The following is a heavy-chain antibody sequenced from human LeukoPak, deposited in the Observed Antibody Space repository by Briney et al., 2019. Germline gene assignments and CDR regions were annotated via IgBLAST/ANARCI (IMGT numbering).Heavy chain of an antibody. CDR3: AKDQWAVAGIYDAFDM. D-gene: IGHD6-19*01. Sequence: GGSLRLSCAASGFTFSDYYMNWIRQAPGKGLEWVSYISISGNIIYYADSVRGRFTISRDNSKNTLYLQMNSLRAEDTAIYYCAKDQWAVAGIYDAFDMWGQGTMVIVSS. CDR1: GFTFSDYY. J-gene: IGHJ3*02. V-gene: IGHV3-11*04. CDR2: ISISGNII.